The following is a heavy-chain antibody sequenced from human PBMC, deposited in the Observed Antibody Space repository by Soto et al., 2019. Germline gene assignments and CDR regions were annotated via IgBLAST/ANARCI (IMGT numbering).Heavy chain of an antibody. CDR2: IIPIFGTA. J-gene: IGHJ4*02. CDR3: ASRSAVGAKVYYFDY. Sequence: SVKVSCKASGGTFSSYAISWVRQAPGQGLEWMGGIIPIFGTANYAQKFQGRVTVTADESTSTAYMELSSLRSEDTAVYYCASRSAVGAKVYYFDYWGQGTLVTVSS. CDR1: GGTFSSYA. V-gene: IGHV1-69*13. D-gene: IGHD1-26*01.